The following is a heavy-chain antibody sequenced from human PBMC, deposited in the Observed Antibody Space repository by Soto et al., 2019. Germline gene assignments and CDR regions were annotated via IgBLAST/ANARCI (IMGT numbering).Heavy chain of an antibody. D-gene: IGHD2-2*01. Sequence: GASVKVSCKASGYTFTSYGISWVRQAPGQGLEWMGWISAYSGNTNYAQKLQGRVTMTTDTSTSTAYMELRSLRSDDTAVYYCARRGYCSSTSCRSWFDPWGQGTLVTVS. J-gene: IGHJ5*02. CDR1: GYTFTSYG. V-gene: IGHV1-18*04. CDR2: ISAYSGNT. CDR3: ARRGYCSSTSCRSWFDP.